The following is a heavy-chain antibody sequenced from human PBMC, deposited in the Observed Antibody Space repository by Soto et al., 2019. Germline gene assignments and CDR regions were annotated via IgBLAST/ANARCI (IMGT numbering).Heavy chain of an antibody. CDR2: VRSSGDDT. CDR3: ARDGESSSSSDFDF. Sequence: GGSLRLSCAASGFTFGYYNVHWVRQAPGKGLEWVSFVRSSGDDTYYADSVKGRFTISRDNAKDSLYLQMNSLREEDTAVYYCARDGESSSSSDFDFWGQGALVTVSS. CDR1: GFTFGYYN. J-gene: IGHJ4*02. V-gene: IGHV3-48*02. D-gene: IGHD2-2*01.